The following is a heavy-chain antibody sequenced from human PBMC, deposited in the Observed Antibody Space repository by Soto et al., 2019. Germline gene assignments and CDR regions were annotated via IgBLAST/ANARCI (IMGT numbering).Heavy chain of an antibody. V-gene: IGHV1-3*01. Sequence: ASVKVSCKASGYTFTSYAMHWVRQAPGQRLEWMGWINAGNGNTKYSQKFQGRVTITRDTSASTAYMELSSLRSEDTDVYYCARTITMVRGVKLFYYMDVWGKGTTVTV. CDR1: GYTFTSYA. J-gene: IGHJ6*03. CDR3: ARTITMVRGVKLFYYMDV. D-gene: IGHD3-10*01. CDR2: INAGNGNT.